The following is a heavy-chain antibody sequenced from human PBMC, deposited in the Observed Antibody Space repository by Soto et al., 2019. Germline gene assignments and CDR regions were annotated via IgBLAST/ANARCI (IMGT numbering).Heavy chain of an antibody. V-gene: IGHV3-74*01. CDR3: VRTSLVVAAATREDY. Sequence: EVQLVESGGGLVQPGGSLRLSCAASGVTFSSYWMHWVRQAPGKGLVWVSRINSDGSSTSYADSVKGRFTISRDNAKNTLYLQMNSLRAEDTAVYYCVRTSLVVAAATREDYWGQGTLVPVSS. D-gene: IGHD2-15*01. J-gene: IGHJ4*02. CDR1: GVTFSSYW. CDR2: INSDGSST.